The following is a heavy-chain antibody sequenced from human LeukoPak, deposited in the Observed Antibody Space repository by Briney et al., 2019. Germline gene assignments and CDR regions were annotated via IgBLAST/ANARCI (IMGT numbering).Heavy chain of an antibody. Sequence: SETLSLTCTVSGDSISSYYWSWVRQPPGKGLEWIGFVYYTGSTNYSPSLKSRVTISVDTSKNQFSLKLRSVTAADTAVYYCARQYSSSSRQDYWGQGTLVTVSS. V-gene: IGHV4-59*01. CDR1: GDSISSYY. J-gene: IGHJ4*02. CDR2: VYYTGST. D-gene: IGHD6-6*01. CDR3: ARQYSSSSRQDY.